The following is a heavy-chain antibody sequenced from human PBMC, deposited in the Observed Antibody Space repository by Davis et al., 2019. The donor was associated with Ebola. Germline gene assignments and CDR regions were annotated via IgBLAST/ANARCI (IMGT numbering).Heavy chain of an antibody. Sequence: PGGSLRLSCATSGFILNSHAISWVRQAPGKGLEWVSAIYTVGGRTHYADSVRCRFTISSDLSKSTVYLQMNSLRVDDTAMYYCAKVTWESTGDYWGQGTRVTVSS. V-gene: IGHV3-23*01. D-gene: IGHD7-27*01. J-gene: IGHJ4*02. CDR3: AKVTWESTGDY. CDR1: GFILNSHA. CDR2: IYTVGGRT.